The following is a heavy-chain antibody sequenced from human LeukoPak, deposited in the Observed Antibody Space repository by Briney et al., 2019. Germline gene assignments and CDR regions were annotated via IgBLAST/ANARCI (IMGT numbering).Heavy chain of an antibody. CDR3: ARGTLYYGSGIYPHPGNYYFDY. V-gene: IGHV1-18*01. Sequence: ASVKVSCKASGYTFTSYGISWVRQAPGQGLEWMGWISAYNGNTNYAQKLQGRVTMTTDTSTTTVYMELSSLRSEDTAVYYCARGTLYYGSGIYPHPGNYYFDYWGQGTLATVSS. CDR2: ISAYNGNT. CDR1: GYTFTSYG. J-gene: IGHJ4*02. D-gene: IGHD3-10*01.